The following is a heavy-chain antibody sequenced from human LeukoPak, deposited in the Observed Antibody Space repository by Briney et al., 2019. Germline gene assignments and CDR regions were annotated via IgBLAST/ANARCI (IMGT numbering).Heavy chain of an antibody. CDR1: GGSISSGAYY. V-gene: IGHV4-31*03. CDR2: ISYSGST. J-gene: IGHJ5*02. CDR3: ARGLPLTVLRDHNWFDP. D-gene: IGHD3-10*01. Sequence: SETLSLTCSVSGGSISSGAYYWSWIRQHPGNGLEWVGYISYSGSTYYNPSLKSRVTISADTSENQFSLKLSSVTAADTAVYFCARGLPLTVLRDHNWFDPWGQGTLVTVSS.